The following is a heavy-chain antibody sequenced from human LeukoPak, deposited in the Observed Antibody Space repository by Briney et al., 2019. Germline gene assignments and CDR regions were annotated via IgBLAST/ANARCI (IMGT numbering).Heavy chain of an antibody. CDR3: ARGSEWELLDPEFDY. Sequence: GGSLRLSCAASGFTFSSYSMNWVRQAPGKGLEWVSSISSSSSYIYYADSVKGRFTISRDNAKNSLYLQMNSLRAEDTAVYYCARGSEWELLDPEFDYWGQGTLVTVSS. CDR1: GFTFSSYS. V-gene: IGHV3-21*04. D-gene: IGHD1-26*01. J-gene: IGHJ4*02. CDR2: ISSSSSYI.